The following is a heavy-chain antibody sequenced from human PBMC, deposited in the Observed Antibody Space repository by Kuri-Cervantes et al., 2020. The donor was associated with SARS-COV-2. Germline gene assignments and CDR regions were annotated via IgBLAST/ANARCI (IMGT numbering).Heavy chain of an antibody. Sequence: GESLKISCAASGFRFSSYGMHWVRQAPGKGLEWVAFTQYDGSSKYYADSVKGRFTISRDNSKNTLYLQMNSLGAEDTAVYYCAKGGSFVADCGGDCSRPFDYWGQGTLVTVSS. J-gene: IGHJ4*02. CDR1: GFRFSSYG. D-gene: IGHD2-21*01. V-gene: IGHV3-30*02. CDR3: AKGGSFVADCGGDCSRPFDY. CDR2: TQYDGSSK.